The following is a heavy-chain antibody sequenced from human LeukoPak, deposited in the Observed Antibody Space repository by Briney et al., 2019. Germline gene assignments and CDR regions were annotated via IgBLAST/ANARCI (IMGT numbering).Heavy chain of an antibody. CDR2: IYTSGRT. CDR3: ARDQGYSSSWYPGDYYYYGMDV. Sequence: PSETLSLTCTVSGGSISSYYWSWIRQPAGKGLEWIGRIYTSGRTNYNPSLKSRVTMSVDTSKNQFSLKLSSVTAADTAVYYCARDQGYSSSWYPGDYYYYGMDVWGQGTTVTVSS. CDR1: GGSISSYY. D-gene: IGHD6-13*01. V-gene: IGHV4-4*07. J-gene: IGHJ6*02.